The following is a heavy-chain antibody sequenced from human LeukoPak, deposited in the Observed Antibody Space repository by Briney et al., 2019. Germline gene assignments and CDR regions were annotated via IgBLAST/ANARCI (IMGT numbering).Heavy chain of an antibody. CDR1: GFTFSSYG. CDR3: ARSGIAAAEGFDP. Sequence: GGSLRLSCAASGFTFSSYGMHWVRQAPGKGLEWGAFIRYDGSNKYYADSVKGRFTISRDNSKNTLYLQMNSLRAEDTAVYYCARSGIAAAEGFDPWGQGTLVTVSS. CDR2: IRYDGSNK. J-gene: IGHJ5*02. V-gene: IGHV3-30*02. D-gene: IGHD6-13*01.